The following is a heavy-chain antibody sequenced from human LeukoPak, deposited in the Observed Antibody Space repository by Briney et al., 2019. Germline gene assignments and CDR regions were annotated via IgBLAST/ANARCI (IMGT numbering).Heavy chain of an antibody. J-gene: IGHJ4*02. CDR1: GFTFSSYA. D-gene: IGHD3-22*01. Sequence: GGSLRLSCVASGFTFSSYAMSWVRQAPGKGLEWVSAISGSGGSTYYADSVKGRFTVSRDSSKNTLYLQMNSLRAEDTAIYYCAKQTRYDSPAGGRGFDYWGQGTLVTVSS. CDR2: ISGSGGST. CDR3: AKQTRYDSPAGGRGFDY. V-gene: IGHV3-23*01.